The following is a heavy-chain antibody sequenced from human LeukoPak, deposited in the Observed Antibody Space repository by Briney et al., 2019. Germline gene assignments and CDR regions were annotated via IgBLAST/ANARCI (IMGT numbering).Heavy chain of an antibody. CDR1: GFTFTSYT. J-gene: IGHJ4*02. D-gene: IGHD4-17*01. CDR3: AKTYGHFDD. Sequence: GGSLRLSCAASGFTFTSYTMNWVRQAPGKGLEWVSSITSSNSYIYYADSVKGRFTISRDNAKNSLYLQMTSLRVEDTAVYYCAKTYGHFDDWGQGTLVTVSS. V-gene: IGHV3-21*01. CDR2: ITSSNSYI.